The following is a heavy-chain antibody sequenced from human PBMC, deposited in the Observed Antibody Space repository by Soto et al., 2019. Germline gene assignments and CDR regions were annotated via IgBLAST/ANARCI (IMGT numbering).Heavy chain of an antibody. J-gene: IGHJ4*02. D-gene: IGHD3-10*01. CDR1: GGSISSGGYY. V-gene: IGHV4-31*03. CDR3: ARAITTFGEFPWDPFDY. Sequence: PSETLSLTCTVSGGSISSGGYYWSWIRQHPGKGLEWIGYIYYSGSTYYNPSLKSRVTISVDTSKNQFSLKLSSVTAADTAAYYCARAITTFGEFPWDPFDYWGQGTLVTGSS. CDR2: IYYSGST.